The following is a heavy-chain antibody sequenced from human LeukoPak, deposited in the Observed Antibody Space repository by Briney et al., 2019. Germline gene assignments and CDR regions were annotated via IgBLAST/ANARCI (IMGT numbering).Heavy chain of an antibody. Sequence: SETLSLTCTVSGGSISSSSFYWGWIRQPPGKGLEWIGEINHSGSTNYNPSLKSRVTISVDTSKNQFSLKLSSVTAADTAVYYCARGRGYSSSWYGYWGQGTLVTVSS. D-gene: IGHD6-13*01. CDR2: INHSGST. J-gene: IGHJ4*02. V-gene: IGHV4-39*07. CDR1: GGSISSSSFY. CDR3: ARGRGYSSSWYGY.